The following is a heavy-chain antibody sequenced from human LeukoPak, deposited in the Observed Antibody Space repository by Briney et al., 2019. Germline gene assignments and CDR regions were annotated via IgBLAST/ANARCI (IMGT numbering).Heavy chain of an antibody. CDR1: GGFTSSGDYF. Sequence: SETLSLTCTVSGGFTSSGDYFWSWIRQPPGQGLEWIGYIYYSGTTYYNPPLKSRVSISVDTSKNQFSLNLRSVSAADTAVYYCARETVSGHFDSWGQGTLVTVSS. CDR3: ARETVSGHFDS. CDR2: IYYSGTT. J-gene: IGHJ4*02. V-gene: IGHV4-30-4*01. D-gene: IGHD6-19*01.